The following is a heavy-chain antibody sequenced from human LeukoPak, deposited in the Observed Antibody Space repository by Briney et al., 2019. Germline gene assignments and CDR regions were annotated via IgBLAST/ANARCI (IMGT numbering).Heavy chain of an antibody. Sequence: GGSLRLSCAASGFTFSTYTMNWVRQAPGKGLEWVSSISSSSGHIYYADSVKGRFTISRDNPKNSLYLQMNSLRPEDTAVYHCARGTGDTSSWYHDYWGQGTLVTVS. J-gene: IGHJ4*02. CDR2: ISSSSGHI. CDR3: ARGTGDTSSWYHDY. V-gene: IGHV3-21*01. CDR1: GFTFSTYT. D-gene: IGHD6-13*01.